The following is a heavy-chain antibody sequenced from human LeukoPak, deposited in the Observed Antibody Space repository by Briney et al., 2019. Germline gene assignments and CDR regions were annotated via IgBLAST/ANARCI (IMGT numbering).Heavy chain of an antibody. CDR2: IHISGSPI. CDR1: GFTFSDYW. V-gene: IGHV3-48*04. J-gene: IGHJ4*02. Sequence: GGSLRLSCGVSGFTFSDYWMNWVRQAPGKGPEWVSYIHISGSPIYYADSVKGRFTISRDNAKNSLFLQMNSLRAEDTAIYYCTRANGGYSYGYPDYWGQGTLVTVSS. D-gene: IGHD5-18*01. CDR3: TRANGGYSYGYPDY.